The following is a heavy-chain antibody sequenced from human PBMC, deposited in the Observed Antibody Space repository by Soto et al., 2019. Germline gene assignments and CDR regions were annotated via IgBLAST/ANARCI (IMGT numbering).Heavy chain of an antibody. Sequence: QVQLVQSGAEVKKPGASVKVSCKASGYTFTSYGISWVRQAPGQGLEWMGWISAYNGNTNNAQKLKGRVTMTTDTSTSTASMELRSLRSDDTAVYYCAGDSPYIAAAETRYCDLWGHGTLVTVSS. J-gene: IGHJ2*01. V-gene: IGHV1-18*01. CDR2: ISAYNGNT. CDR1: GYTFTSYG. CDR3: AGDSPYIAAAETRYCDL. D-gene: IGHD6-13*01.